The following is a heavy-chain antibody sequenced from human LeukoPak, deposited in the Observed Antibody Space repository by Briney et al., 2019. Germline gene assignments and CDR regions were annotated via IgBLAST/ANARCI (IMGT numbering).Heavy chain of an antibody. CDR3: ARVGLGYSSSSYHDY. CDR2: ISAYNGNT. Sequence: ASVKVSFKASGYTFTSYGISWVRQAPGQGLEWMGWISAYNGNTNYAQKLQGRVTMTTDTSTSTAYMELRSLRSDDTAVYYCARVGLGYSSSSYHDYWGQGTLVTVSS. J-gene: IGHJ4*02. V-gene: IGHV1-18*01. CDR1: GYTFTSYG. D-gene: IGHD6-6*01.